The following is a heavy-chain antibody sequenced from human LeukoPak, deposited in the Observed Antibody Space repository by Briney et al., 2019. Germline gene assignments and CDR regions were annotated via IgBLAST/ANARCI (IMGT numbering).Heavy chain of an antibody. CDR3: ARDDDSSGYYPGGGWFDP. CDR2: INAGNGNT. CDR1: GYTFTSYA. Sequence: GASVKVSCKASGYTFTSYAMHWVRQAPGQRLEWMGWINAGNGNTKYSQKFQGRVTITGDTSASTAYMELSSLRSEDTAVYYCARDDDSSGYYPGGGWFDPWGQGTLVTVSS. D-gene: IGHD3-22*01. J-gene: IGHJ5*02. V-gene: IGHV1-3*01.